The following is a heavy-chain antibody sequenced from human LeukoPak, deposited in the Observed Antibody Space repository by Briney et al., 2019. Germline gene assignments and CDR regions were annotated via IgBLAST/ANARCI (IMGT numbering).Heavy chain of an antibody. D-gene: IGHD1-26*01. Sequence: GRSLRLSCAASGFTFDDYAMHWVRQAPGKGLEWVSGISWNSGSIGYADFVKGRFTISRDNAKTSLYLQMNSLRAEDTALYYCAKEIIVGATGYFDYWGQGTLVTVSS. V-gene: IGHV3-9*01. CDR2: ISWNSGSI. CDR1: GFTFDDYA. CDR3: AKEIIVGATGYFDY. J-gene: IGHJ4*02.